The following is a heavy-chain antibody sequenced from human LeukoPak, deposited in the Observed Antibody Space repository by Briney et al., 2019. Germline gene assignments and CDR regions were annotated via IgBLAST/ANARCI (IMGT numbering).Heavy chain of an antibody. D-gene: IGHD1-7*01. J-gene: IGHJ4*02. CDR2: IGISSGNT. Sequence: GGSLRLSCTASGFPFSDYSMNWVRQAPGKGLEWISYIGISSGNTKYADSAKGRFTISADNARNSLYLQMSSLRVEDTAVYYCARDRNYAFDNWGQGTLVSVSS. CDR1: GFPFSDYS. CDR3: ARDRNYAFDN. V-gene: IGHV3-48*04.